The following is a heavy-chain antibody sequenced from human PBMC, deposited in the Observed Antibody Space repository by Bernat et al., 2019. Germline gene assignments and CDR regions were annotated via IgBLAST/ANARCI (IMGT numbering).Heavy chain of an antibody. J-gene: IGHJ5*02. CDR1: GGSISSGSYY. Sequence: QLQLQESGPGLVRPSETLSLTCTVSGGSISSGSYYWGWIRQPPGKGLEWIGSIYYSGSTYYNPSLKSRVTISVDTSKNQFSLKLSSVTAADTAVYYCARHGRTNWFDPWGQGTLVTVSS. D-gene: IGHD3/OR15-3a*01. CDR2: IYYSGST. CDR3: ARHGRTNWFDP. V-gene: IGHV4-39*01.